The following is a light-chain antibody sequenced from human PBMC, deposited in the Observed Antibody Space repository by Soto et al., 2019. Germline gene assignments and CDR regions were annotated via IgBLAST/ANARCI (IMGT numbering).Light chain of an antibody. CDR3: QQYARSPLT. V-gene: IGKV1-5*03. CDR2: SAS. Sequence: DIQMTQSPSTLSASVGDRVIITCRASQSVSGWLAWYRQKPGKAPELLIYSASTLETGVPSRFSGSGSGTDFTHTISSLQREDFATYYCQQYARSPLTFGGGTKVEIK. CDR1: QSVSGW. J-gene: IGKJ4*01.